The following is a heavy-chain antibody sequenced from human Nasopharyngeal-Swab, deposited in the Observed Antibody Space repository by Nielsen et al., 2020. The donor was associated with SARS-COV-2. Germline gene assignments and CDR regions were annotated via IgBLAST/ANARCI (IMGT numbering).Heavy chain of an antibody. CDR2: ISSSSSYI. J-gene: IGHJ6*03. CDR1: GFTFSSYS. D-gene: IGHD2-2*01. V-gene: IGHV3-21*01. CDR3: AKSECSSTSCYVDYYYYYMDV. Sequence: GEALNISCAASGFTFSSYSMNWVRQAPGKGLEWVSSISSSSSYIYYADSVKGRFTISRDNAKNSLYLQMNSLRAEDTAVYYCAKSECSSTSCYVDYYYYYMDVWGKGTTVTVSS.